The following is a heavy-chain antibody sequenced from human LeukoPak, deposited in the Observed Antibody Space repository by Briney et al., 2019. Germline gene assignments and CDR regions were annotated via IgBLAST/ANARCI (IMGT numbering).Heavy chain of an antibody. D-gene: IGHD6-19*01. CDR3: TRDLAAVPGPRMDV. Sequence: PGGSLRLSCAASGFSFSSYYTSWVRQAPGKGLEWVALINPDGSERYYVDSVKGRFTISRDNAKNSLYLQMDSLRDDDTAMYFCTRDLAAVPGPRMDVWGQGTTVTVSS. CDR2: INPDGSER. CDR1: GFSFSSYY. J-gene: IGHJ6*02. V-gene: IGHV3-7*03.